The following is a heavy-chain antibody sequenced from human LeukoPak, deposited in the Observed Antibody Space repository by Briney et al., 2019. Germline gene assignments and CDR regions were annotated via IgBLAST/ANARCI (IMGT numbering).Heavy chain of an antibody. D-gene: IGHD4-17*01. CDR2: ISSSGGTT. CDR3: ARGAPTVTPAPFDY. V-gene: IGHV3-48*03. CDR1: GFSFSTYE. Sequence: GGSPRLSXAASGFSFSTYEMNRVRQAPGKGMGWVSYISSSGGTTFYADSVKGRLTISRDNAKNSLYLHMNSLRGADTAVYYCARGAPTVTPAPFDYWGQGTLVTVSS. J-gene: IGHJ4*02.